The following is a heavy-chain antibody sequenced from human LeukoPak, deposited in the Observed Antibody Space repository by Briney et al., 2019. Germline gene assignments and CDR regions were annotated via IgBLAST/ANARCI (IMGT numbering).Heavy chain of an antibody. J-gene: IGHJ4*02. Sequence: SETLSLTCAVYGGSFSGYYWSWIRQPPGKGLEWIGEINHSGSTNYNPSLKSRVTISVDTSKNQFSLKLSSVTAADTAVYYCARDRGITSGHDYWGQGTLVTVSS. CDR3: ARDRGITSGHDY. CDR1: GGSFSGYY. CDR2: INHSGST. D-gene: IGHD3-10*01. V-gene: IGHV4-34*01.